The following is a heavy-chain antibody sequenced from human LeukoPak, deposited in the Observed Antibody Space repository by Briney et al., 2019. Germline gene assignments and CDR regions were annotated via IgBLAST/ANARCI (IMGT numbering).Heavy chain of an antibody. CDR1: GFTFSSYG. V-gene: IGHV3-30*02. CDR3: AKDTRPYYFDY. Sequence: PGGSLRLSCAASGFTFSSYGMHWVRQAPGKGLEWVAFIRYGGSNKYYADSVKGRFTISRDNSKNTLYLQMNSLRAEDTAVYYCAKDTRPYYFDYWGQGTLVTVSS. CDR2: IRYGGSNK. J-gene: IGHJ4*02. D-gene: IGHD1-26*01.